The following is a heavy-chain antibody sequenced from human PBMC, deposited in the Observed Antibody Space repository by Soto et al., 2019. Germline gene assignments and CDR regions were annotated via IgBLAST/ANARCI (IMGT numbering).Heavy chain of an antibody. CDR3: ASSSTSCYDCTRDYYYYMDV. CDR1: GYTFTSYD. Sequence: ASVKVSCKASGYTFTSYDINWVRQATGQGLEWMGWMNPNSGNTGYAQKFQGRVTMTRNTSISTAYMELSSLRSEDTAVYYCASSSTSCYDCTRDYYYYMDVWGKGTTVTVSS. V-gene: IGHV1-8*01. CDR2: MNPNSGNT. D-gene: IGHD2-2*01. J-gene: IGHJ6*03.